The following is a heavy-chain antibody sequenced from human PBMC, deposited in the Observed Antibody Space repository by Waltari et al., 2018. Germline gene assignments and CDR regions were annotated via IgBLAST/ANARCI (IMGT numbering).Heavy chain of an antibody. J-gene: IGHJ5*02. CDR1: GFTFSNYW. CDR2: IKEDESEE. Sequence: EVHLVESGGGLVQPGGSLRLSCAASGFTFSNYWMTWVRQAPGKGLEWVANIKEDESEEYFVDSVKGRFTISRDNSKNTLYLQMNSLRAEDTAVYYCAKDPITVAGTIGWFDPWGQGTLVTVSS. CDR3: AKDPITVAGTIGWFDP. D-gene: IGHD6-19*01. V-gene: IGHV3-7*03.